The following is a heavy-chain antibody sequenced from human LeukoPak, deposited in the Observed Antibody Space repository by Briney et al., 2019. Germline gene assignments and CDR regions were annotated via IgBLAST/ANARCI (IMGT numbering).Heavy chain of an antibody. D-gene: IGHD3-22*01. V-gene: IGHV5-51*01. J-gene: IGHJ3*02. CDR1: GYSFTSYW. CDR3: ASRGYYDSSGYPSNAFDI. CDR2: IYPGDSDT. Sequence: GESLKISCKGSGYSFTSYWIGWVRQMPGKGLEWMGIIYPGDSDTRYSPSFQGQATISADKSISTAYLQWSSLKASDTAMYYCASRGYYDSSGYPSNAFDIWGQGTMVTVSS.